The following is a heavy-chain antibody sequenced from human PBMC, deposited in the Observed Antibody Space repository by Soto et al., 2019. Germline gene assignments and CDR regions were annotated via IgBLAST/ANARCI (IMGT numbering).Heavy chain of an antibody. CDR1: GFTFSSYA. V-gene: IGHV3-30-3*01. CDR3: ARDHPNYYDSSGFSYYYYYYGMDV. D-gene: IGHD3-22*01. Sequence: GGSLRLSCAASGFTFSSYAMHWVRQAPGKGLEWVAVISYDGSNKYYADSVKGRFTISRDNSKNTLYLQMNSLRAEDTAVYYCARDHPNYYDSSGFSYYYYYYGMDVWGQGTTVTVSS. J-gene: IGHJ6*02. CDR2: ISYDGSNK.